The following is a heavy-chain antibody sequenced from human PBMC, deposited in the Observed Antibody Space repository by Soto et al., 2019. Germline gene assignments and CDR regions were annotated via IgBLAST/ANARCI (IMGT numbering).Heavy chain of an antibody. Sequence: QLQLQESGSGLVKPSQTLSLTCAVSGGSISSGGYSWSWIRQPPGKGLEWIGYIYHSGSTYYNPSLKSRVTISVDRSKNQFSLKLSSVTAADTAVYYCARDLGYYYGSGSYLAVGYWGQGTLVTVSS. CDR3: ARDLGYYYGSGSYLAVGY. D-gene: IGHD3-10*01. J-gene: IGHJ4*02. CDR2: IYHSGST. CDR1: GGSISSGGYS. V-gene: IGHV4-30-2*01.